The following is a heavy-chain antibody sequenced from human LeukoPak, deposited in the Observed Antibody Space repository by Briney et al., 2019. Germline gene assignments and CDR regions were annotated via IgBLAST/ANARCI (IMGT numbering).Heavy chain of an antibody. CDR2: IYQSGRT. D-gene: IGHD3-9*01. J-gene: IGHJ4*02. V-gene: IGHV4-4*02. Sequence: SKTLSLTCAVSGGSISSSNWWSWVRQSPGKGLEWIGEIYQSGRTNYKPSLKSRVTISVDKSKNQLSLKLISVTAADTAVYYCARGDATGYPDYWGQGTLVTVSS. CDR3: ARGDATGYPDY. CDR1: GGSISSSNW.